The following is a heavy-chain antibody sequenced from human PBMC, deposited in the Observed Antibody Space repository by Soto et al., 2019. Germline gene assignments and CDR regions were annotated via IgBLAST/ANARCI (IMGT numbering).Heavy chain of an antibody. J-gene: IGHJ6*03. Sequence: ASVKVSCKASGYTFTGYYMHWVRQAPGQGLEWMGWINPNSGGTKYAQKFQGWVTMTTDTSTSTAYMELRSLRSDDTAVYYCARAPSRFGELLPDYYYYYMDVWGKRTTVTVSS. D-gene: IGHD3-10*01. CDR2: INPNSGGT. CDR1: GYTFTGYY. V-gene: IGHV1-2*04. CDR3: ARAPSRFGELLPDYYYYYMDV.